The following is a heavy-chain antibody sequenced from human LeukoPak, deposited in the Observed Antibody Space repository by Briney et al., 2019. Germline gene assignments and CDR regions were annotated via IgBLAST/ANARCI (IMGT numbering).Heavy chain of an antibody. Sequence: GRSLRLSYAASGFTFSSYGMHWVRQAPGKGLEWVAVISYDGSNKYYADSVKGRFTISRDNSKNTLYMQMNSLRAEDTAVYYCARDLLSVPAAGRIYYYYFYMGVWGKGTTVTASS. J-gene: IGHJ6*03. D-gene: IGHD2-2*01. CDR1: GFTFSSYG. CDR2: ISYDGSNK. V-gene: IGHV3-30*03. CDR3: ARDLLSVPAAGRIYYYYFYMGV.